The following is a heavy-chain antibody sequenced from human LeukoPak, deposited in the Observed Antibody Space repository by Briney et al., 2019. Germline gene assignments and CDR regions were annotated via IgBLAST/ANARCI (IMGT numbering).Heavy chain of an antibody. J-gene: IGHJ4*02. Sequence: GGSLRLSCAASGFTFSSYGMHWVRQAPGKGLEWVAVISYDGSNKYYADSVKGRFTISRDNAKNSLYLQMNSLRAEDTAVYYCARGTGVPAANFDYWGQGTLVTVSS. CDR2: ISYDGSNK. CDR1: GFTFSSYG. V-gene: IGHV3-30*03. D-gene: IGHD2-2*01. CDR3: ARGTGVPAANFDY.